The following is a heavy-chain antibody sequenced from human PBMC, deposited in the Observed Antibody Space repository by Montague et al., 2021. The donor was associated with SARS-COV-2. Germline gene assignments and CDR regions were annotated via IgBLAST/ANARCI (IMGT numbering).Heavy chain of an antibody. Sequence: SVKVSCKASGLTFTSSAMQWVRQARGQRLEWIGWIVVGSGNTNYAQKFQERVTITRDMSTSTAYMELSSLRSEDAAVYYCAARGFGESNGDLFDYWGQGTLVTVSS. V-gene: IGHV1-58*02. CDR1: GLTFTSSA. CDR2: IVVGSGNT. D-gene: IGHD3-10*01. CDR3: AARGFGESNGDLFDY. J-gene: IGHJ4*02.